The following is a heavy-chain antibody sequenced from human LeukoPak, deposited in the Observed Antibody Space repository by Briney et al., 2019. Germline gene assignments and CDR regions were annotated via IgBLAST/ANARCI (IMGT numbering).Heavy chain of an antibody. J-gene: IGHJ4*02. CDR1: GYTFTDYY. CDR3: VRDRAPLTYGDYDY. D-gene: IGHD4-17*01. V-gene: IGHV1-2*02. CDR2: INPKSGGI. Sequence: GASVKVSCKASGYTFTDYYLHWVRQAPGQGLEWMGWINPKSGGINYAQTFQGRVTMTRDTSISTAYLDLNRLRSDGTAVYYCVRDRAPLTYGDYDYWGQGTLVTVSS.